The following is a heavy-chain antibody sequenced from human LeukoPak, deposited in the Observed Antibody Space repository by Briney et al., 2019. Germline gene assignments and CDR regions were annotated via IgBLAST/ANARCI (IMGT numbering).Heavy chain of an antibody. V-gene: IGHV1-18*01. CDR1: GGTFSSYA. D-gene: IGHD6-19*01. J-gene: IGHJ4*02. CDR2: ISAYNGNT. CDR3: ARDWKWLVFDY. Sequence: ASVKVSCKASGGTFSSYAISWVRQAPGQGLEWMGWISAYNGNTNYAQKLQGRVTMTTDTSTSTAYMELRSLRSDDTAVYYCARDWKWLVFDYWGQGTLVTVSS.